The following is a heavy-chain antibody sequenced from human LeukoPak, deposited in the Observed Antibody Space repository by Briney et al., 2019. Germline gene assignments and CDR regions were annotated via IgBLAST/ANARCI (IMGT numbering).Heavy chain of an antibody. CDR3: AKLVAVAGIDDC. J-gene: IGHJ4*02. Sequence: GGSLRLSCAASGFTFSSYAMSWVRQAPGKGLEWVSSISDSDGNTYYADSVKGRFTISRDNSKNTLYLQMNSLRAEDTAVYYCAKLVAVAGIDDCWGQGTLVTVSS. CDR2: ISDSDGNT. CDR1: GFTFSSYA. D-gene: IGHD6-19*01. V-gene: IGHV3-23*01.